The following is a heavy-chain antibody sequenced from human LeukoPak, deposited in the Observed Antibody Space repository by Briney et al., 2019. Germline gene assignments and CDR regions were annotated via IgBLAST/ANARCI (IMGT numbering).Heavy chain of an antibody. V-gene: IGHV1-46*01. CDR3: ARSWSDRNWFDP. Sequence: ASVKVSCKASGYTFTSYYMHWVRQAPGQGLEWMGIINPSGGSTSYAQKFQGRVTMTRDTSTNTVYMELSSLRSEDTAVYYCARSWSDRNWFDPWGQGTLVTVSS. CDR1: GYTFTSYY. D-gene: IGHD3-3*01. J-gene: IGHJ5*02. CDR2: INPSGGST.